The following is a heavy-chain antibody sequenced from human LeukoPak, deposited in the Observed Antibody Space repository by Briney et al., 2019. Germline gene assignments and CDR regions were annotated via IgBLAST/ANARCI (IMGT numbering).Heavy chain of an antibody. J-gene: IGHJ3*02. CDR1: GFTFSSYE. D-gene: IGHD5-24*01. Sequence: GGSLRLSYAASGFTFSSYEMNWVRQAPGKGLEWVSYINTRGTTIYYADSVKGRFTISRDNAKNSLYLQMNSLRAEDTAVYYCARDLWVATIFPGAFDIWGQGTMVTVSS. CDR2: INTRGTTI. V-gene: IGHV3-48*03. CDR3: ARDLWVATIFPGAFDI.